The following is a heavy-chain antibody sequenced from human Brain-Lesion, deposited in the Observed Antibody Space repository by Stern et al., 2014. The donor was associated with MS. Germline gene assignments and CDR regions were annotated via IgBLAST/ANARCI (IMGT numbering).Heavy chain of an antibody. CDR1: GDSISSGGHY. CDR3: ASRWSGTYYGQNWFDP. CDR2: IYNSGAT. D-gene: IGHD1-26*01. J-gene: IGHJ5*02. V-gene: IGHV4-31*03. Sequence: QLVQSGPGLVKPSQTLSLTCTVSGDSISSGGHYWSWIRQHPGKGLEWIGYIYNSGATLYNPSLKGRVTISLDMSNNQFSLTMSSVTAADTATYYCASRWSGTYYGQNWFDPWGQGILVTVSS.